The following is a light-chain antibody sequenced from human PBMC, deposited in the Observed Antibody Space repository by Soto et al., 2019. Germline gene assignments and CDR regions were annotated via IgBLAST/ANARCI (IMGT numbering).Light chain of an antibody. CDR3: QQYGRSPPFT. Sequence: EIVLTQSPGTLSLSPGERATLSCRASQSVSSTYIAWYQQNPGQPPRLLIYGASSRATGIPARFSGSGSGTDFTLTISRLEPEDFAVYFCQQYGRSPPFTFGQGTKVEIK. J-gene: IGKJ2*01. CDR2: GAS. V-gene: IGKV3-20*01. CDR1: QSVSSTY.